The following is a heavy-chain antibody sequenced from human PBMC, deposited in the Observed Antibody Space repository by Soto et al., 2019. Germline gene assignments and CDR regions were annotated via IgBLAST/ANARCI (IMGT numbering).Heavy chain of an antibody. CDR3: ARDHGGSTWFVGVYYFFGMDV. CDR2: ISSSGGAI. J-gene: IGHJ6*02. D-gene: IGHD6-13*01. CDR1: GFIFSDYT. V-gene: IGHV3-48*02. Sequence: EVQLVESGGDLVQPGGSLRLSCAASGFIFSDYTMTWVRQAPGRGLEFVSHISSSGGAIFYAESVKGRFTVSRDNAKNSLYLQMNGLRDEDTAVYFCARDHGGSTWFVGVYYFFGMDVWGQGTAVTVSS.